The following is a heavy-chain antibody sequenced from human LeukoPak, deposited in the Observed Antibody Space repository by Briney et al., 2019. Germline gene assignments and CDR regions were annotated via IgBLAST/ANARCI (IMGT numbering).Heavy chain of an antibody. CDR3: AREGSGYSWGY. J-gene: IGHJ4*02. D-gene: IGHD3-22*01. V-gene: IGHV3-48*03. CDR2: ISSSGSTI. Sequence: GGSLRLSCAASGFTFSSYEMNWVRQAPGKGLEWVSYISSSGSTIYYADSVKGRFTISRDNAKNSLYLQMDSLRAEDTAVYYCAREGSGYSWGYWGQGTLVTVSS. CDR1: GFTFSSYE.